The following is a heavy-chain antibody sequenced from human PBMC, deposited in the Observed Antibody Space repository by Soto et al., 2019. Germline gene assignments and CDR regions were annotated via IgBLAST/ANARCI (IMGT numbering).Heavy chain of an antibody. CDR3: ARVSRPPDLDAFDI. CDR1: GGSISSYY. CDR2: IYYSGST. J-gene: IGHJ3*02. Sequence: QVQLQESGPGLVKPSETLSLTCTVSGGSISSYYWSWIRQPPGKGLEWIGYIYYSGSTNYNPSLKSRVTISVDTSKNQFSLKLSSVTAADTAVYYCARVSRPPDLDAFDIWGQGTMVTVSS. V-gene: IGHV4-59*08.